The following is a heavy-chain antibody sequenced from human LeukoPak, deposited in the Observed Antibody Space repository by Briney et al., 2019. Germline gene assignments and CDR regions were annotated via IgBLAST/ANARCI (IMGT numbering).Heavy chain of an antibody. J-gene: IGHJ5*02. Sequence: GGSLRLSCETAGFTFSSYVMHWVRRTPGKGLVWVSRISHDGIISYADSVKGRFTISRDNAKNTLILQMNSLRVEDTAVYYCARDACSGGSCYSPWFDPWGQGTLVTVSS. V-gene: IGHV3-74*01. CDR2: ISHDGII. D-gene: IGHD2-15*01. CDR1: GFTFSSYV. CDR3: ARDACSGGSCYSPWFDP.